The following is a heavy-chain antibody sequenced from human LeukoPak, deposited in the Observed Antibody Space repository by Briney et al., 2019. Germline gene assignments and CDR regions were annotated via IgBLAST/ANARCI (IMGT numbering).Heavy chain of an antibody. CDR3: ARVRVVVVAGAHYGMDV. J-gene: IGHJ6*02. CDR1: GYTFTSYG. D-gene: IGHD2-15*01. Sequence: ASVKVSCKASGYTFTSYGISWVRQAPGQGLEWMGWISAYNGNTNYAQKLQGRVTMTTDTSTSTAYMELRSLRSDDTAVYYCARVRVVVVAGAHYGMDVWGQGTTVTVSS. V-gene: IGHV1-18*01. CDR2: ISAYNGNT.